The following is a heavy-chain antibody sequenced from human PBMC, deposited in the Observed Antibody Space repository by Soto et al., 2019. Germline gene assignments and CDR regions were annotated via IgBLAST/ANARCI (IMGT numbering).Heavy chain of an antibody. D-gene: IGHD5-12*01. CDR2: IVVGSGNT. V-gene: IGHV1-58*01. J-gene: IGHJ6*02. Sequence: SVKVSCKASGFTFTSSAVQWVRQARGQRLGWIGWIVVGSGNTNYAQKFQERVTITRDMSTSTAYMELSSLRSEDTAVYYCAAGGQRVYGMDVWGQGTTVTVSS. CDR1: GFTFTSSA. CDR3: AAGGQRVYGMDV.